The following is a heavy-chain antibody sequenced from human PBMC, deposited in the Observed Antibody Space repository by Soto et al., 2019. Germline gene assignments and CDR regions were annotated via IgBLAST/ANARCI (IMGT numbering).Heavy chain of an antibody. J-gene: IGHJ4*02. CDR1: GFTFISYA. Sequence: PGVSLGLSCAASGFTFISYAMSWVRQAPGKGLEWVSAISGSGGSTYYADSVKGRFTISRDNSKNTLYLQMNSLRVEDTAVYYCARVSRSGYYPKYWGQGTLVTVSS. CDR3: ARVSRSGYYPKY. V-gene: IGHV3-23*01. CDR2: ISGSGGST. D-gene: IGHD3-3*01.